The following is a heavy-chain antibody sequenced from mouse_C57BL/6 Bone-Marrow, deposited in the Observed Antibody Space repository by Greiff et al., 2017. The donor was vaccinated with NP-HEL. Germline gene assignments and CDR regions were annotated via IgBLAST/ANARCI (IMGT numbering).Heavy chain of an antibody. CDR1: GYAFSSSW. D-gene: IGHD1-1*01. CDR3: ATYYYGSSPIDY. J-gene: IGHJ2*01. CDR2: IYPGDGDT. V-gene: IGHV1-82*01. Sequence: QVQLQQSGPELVKPGASVKISCKASGYAFSSSWMNWVKQRPGKGLEWIGRIYPGDGDTNYNGKFKGKATLTADKSSSTAYMQLSSLTSEDSAVYFCATYYYGSSPIDYWGQGTTLTVSS.